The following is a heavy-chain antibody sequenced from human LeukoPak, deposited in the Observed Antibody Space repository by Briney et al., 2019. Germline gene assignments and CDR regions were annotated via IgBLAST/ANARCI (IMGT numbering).Heavy chain of an antibody. J-gene: IGHJ1*01. CDR3: ARESEYSSSSAEYFQH. V-gene: IGHV4-59*01. Sequence: KPSETLSLTCTVSGGSISSYYWSWIRQPLGKGLEWIGYIYYSGSTNYNPSLKSRVTISVDTSKNQFSLKLSSVTAADTAVYYCARESEYSSSSAEYFQHWGQGTLVTVSS. CDR1: GGSISSYY. CDR2: IYYSGST. D-gene: IGHD6-6*01.